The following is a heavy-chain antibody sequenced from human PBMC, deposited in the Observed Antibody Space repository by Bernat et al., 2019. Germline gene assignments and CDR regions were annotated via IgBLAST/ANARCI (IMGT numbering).Heavy chain of an antibody. CDR1: GFTVCSNY. CDR3: ASLTSGYDSGY. V-gene: IGHV3-53*01. D-gene: IGHD5-12*01. CDR2: IYSGGST. J-gene: IGHJ4*02. Sequence: EVQLVESGGGLIQPGGSLRLSCAASGFTVCSNYMSWVRQAPGKGLEWVSVIYSGGSTYYADSVKGRFTISRDNSKNTLYLQMNSLRAEDTAVYYCASLTSGYDSGYWGQGTLVTVSS.